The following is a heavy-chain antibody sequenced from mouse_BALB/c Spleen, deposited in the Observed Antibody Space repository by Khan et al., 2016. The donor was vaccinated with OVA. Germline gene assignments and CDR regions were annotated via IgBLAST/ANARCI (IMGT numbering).Heavy chain of an antibody. CDR2: INPNNGGT. CDR1: GYTFTDYI. V-gene: IGHV1-18*01. CDR3: ARHGYGGFAY. J-gene: IGHJ3*01. Sequence: VRLQQSGPELVKPGASVKIPCKASGYTFTDYIIDWVKQSLGESLEWIGDINPNNGGTIYNQKFKGKATLTVDKSSSPAYMELRSLTSEDTAVYYRARHGYGGFAYWGQGTLVTGSA. D-gene: IGHD2-2*01.